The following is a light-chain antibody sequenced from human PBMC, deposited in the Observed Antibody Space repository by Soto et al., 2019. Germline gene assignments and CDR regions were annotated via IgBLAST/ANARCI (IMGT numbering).Light chain of an antibody. Sequence: DIVLTQSPLSLPVTPGEPASISCRSSQSLLHNNGYKSLDWYLQKPGQSPQLLIYLSSIRVSGVPDRFSGSVSGTAFTLEISRVEAEDVGVYFCMQSFRAPHTCGEGTLVEIK. J-gene: IGKJ4*02. V-gene: IGKV2-28*01. CDR3: MQSFRAPHT. CDR2: LSS. CDR1: QSLLHNNGYKS.